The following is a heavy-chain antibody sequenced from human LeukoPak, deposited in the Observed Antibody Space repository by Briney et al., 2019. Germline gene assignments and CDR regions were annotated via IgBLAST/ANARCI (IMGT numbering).Heavy chain of an antibody. Sequence: ASVKVSCKASGGTFSSYAISWVRQAPGQGLEWMGRIIPILGIANYAQKFQGRVTITADKSTSTAYMELSSLRSEDTAVYYCARDPDDGGGYFDYWGQGTLVTVSS. CDR2: IIPILGIA. D-gene: IGHD3-16*01. CDR1: GGTFSSYA. V-gene: IGHV1-69*04. J-gene: IGHJ4*02. CDR3: ARDPDDGGGYFDY.